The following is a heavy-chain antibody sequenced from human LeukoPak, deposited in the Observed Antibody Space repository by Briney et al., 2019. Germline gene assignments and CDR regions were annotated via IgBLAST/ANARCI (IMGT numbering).Heavy chain of an antibody. Sequence: PSETLSLTCAVYGGSFSGYYWSWIRQPPGKGLEWIGEINHSGSTNYNPSLKSRVTISVDTSKNQFSLKLSSVTAADTAVYYCASNREDYDFWSGYYFTPVADYFDYWGQGTLVTVSS. D-gene: IGHD3-3*01. CDR2: INHSGST. J-gene: IGHJ4*02. CDR3: ASNREDYDFWSGYYFTPVADYFDY. V-gene: IGHV4-34*01. CDR1: GGSFSGYY.